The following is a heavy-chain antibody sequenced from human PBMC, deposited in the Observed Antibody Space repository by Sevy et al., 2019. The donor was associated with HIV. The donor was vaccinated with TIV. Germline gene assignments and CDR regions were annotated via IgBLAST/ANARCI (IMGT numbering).Heavy chain of an antibody. J-gene: IGHJ4*02. CDR3: ARDGIPYDSTYLFDY. CDR2: ISSSSSYT. V-gene: IGHV3-11*06. Sequence: GGSLRLSCAASGFTFSDYYMSWIRQAPGKGLEWVSYISSSSSYTNYADSVKGRFTISSDNAKNSLYLQMNSLRAEDTAVYYCARDGIPYDSTYLFDYWGQGTLVTVSS. D-gene: IGHD3-22*01. CDR1: GFTFSDYY.